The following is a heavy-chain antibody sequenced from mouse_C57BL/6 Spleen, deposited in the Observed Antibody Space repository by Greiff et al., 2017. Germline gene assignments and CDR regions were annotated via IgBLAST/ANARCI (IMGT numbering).Heavy chain of an antibody. J-gene: IGHJ2*01. CDR2: LDPSDSST. CDR1: GFTFTSYW. CDR3: ARSPYYCGSSYPDY. D-gene: IGHD1-1*01. V-gene: IGHV1-69*01. Sequence: VQLQQPGAELVMPGASVKLSCTASGFTFTSYWMHWVQQTPGQGLEWIGELDPSDSSTTYNQKFKGKSTLTVDKSSSTAYMHLSSLTSEDSAVYYCARSPYYCGSSYPDYWGQGTTLTVSS.